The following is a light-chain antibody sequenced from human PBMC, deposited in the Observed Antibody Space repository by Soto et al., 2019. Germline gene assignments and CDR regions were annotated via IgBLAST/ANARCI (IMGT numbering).Light chain of an antibody. CDR1: QNISNY. J-gene: IGKJ4*01. CDR3: QQSYRNPLT. CDR2: AAS. V-gene: IGKV1-39*01. Sequence: DIQMTQSPSSLSASVGDRVTITCRASQNISNYLNWYQQKQGKAPKXLIYAASSLQSGVPSRFSGIGYGADVTITFSSLQTEDFETYFCQQSYRNPLTFGGGTKVDNK.